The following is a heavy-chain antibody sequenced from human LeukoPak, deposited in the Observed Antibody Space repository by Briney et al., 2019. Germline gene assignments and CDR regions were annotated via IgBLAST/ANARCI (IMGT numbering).Heavy chain of an antibody. D-gene: IGHD3-10*01. CDR1: GYSFTTYW. CDR2: IYPGDSDT. J-gene: IGHJ4*02. Sequence: GESPKISCKGSGYSFTTYWIGWVRQMPGKGLEWMGIIYPGDSDTRYSPSFQGQVTISADKSISTAFLQWSSLKATDTAMYYCARSNAASLGGFNYWGQGTLVTVSS. V-gene: IGHV5-51*01. CDR3: ARSNAASLGGFNY.